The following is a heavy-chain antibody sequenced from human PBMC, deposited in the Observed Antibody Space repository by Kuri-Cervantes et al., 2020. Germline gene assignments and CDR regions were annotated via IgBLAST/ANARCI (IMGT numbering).Heavy chain of an antibody. CDR1: GYTFANYD. D-gene: IGHD3-22*01. CDR3: ARGRYYYDSSGYYSPFDY. V-gene: IGHV1-8*01. CDR2: MNPNSGNT. Sequence: ASVKVSCKASGYTFANYDVNWVRQATGQGLEWMGWMNPNSGNTGYAQKFQGRVTMTRNTSISTAYMELSSLRSEDTAVYYCARGRYYYDSSGYYSPFDYWGQGTLVTVSS. J-gene: IGHJ4*02.